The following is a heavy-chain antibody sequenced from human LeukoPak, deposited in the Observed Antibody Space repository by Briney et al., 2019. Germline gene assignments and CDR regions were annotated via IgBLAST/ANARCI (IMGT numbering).Heavy chain of an antibody. CDR3: ARSYGNYSGCLDY. CDR2: IYSGGST. V-gene: IGHV3-66*01. J-gene: IGHJ4*02. CDR1: GFTLSSNY. Sequence: GGSLRLSCAASGFTLSSNYMSWVRQAPGKGLGWGSVIYSGGSTYYADSVKGRFTISRDNAKNSLYLQMNSLRAEYTAVYYCARSYGNYSGCLDYWGQGTLVTVAS. D-gene: IGHD4-11*01.